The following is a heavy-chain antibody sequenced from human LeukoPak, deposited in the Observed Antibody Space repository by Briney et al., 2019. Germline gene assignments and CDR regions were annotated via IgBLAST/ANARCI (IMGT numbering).Heavy chain of an antibody. V-gene: IGHV4-39*07. CDR3: ARAQMRGYSYGYGLRWFDP. J-gene: IGHJ5*02. CDR1: GGSISSSSYY. D-gene: IGHD5-18*01. Sequence: SETLSLTCTVSGGSISSSSYYWGWIRQPPGKGLEWIGSIYYSGSTYYNPSLKSRVTISVDTSKNQFSLKLSSVTAADTAVYYCARAQMRGYSYGYGLRWFDPWGQGTLVTVSS. CDR2: IYYSGST.